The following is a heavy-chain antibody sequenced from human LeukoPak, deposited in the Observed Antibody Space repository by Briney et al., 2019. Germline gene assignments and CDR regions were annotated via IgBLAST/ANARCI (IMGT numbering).Heavy chain of an antibody. CDR3: ARVSGFERKDSFSY. V-gene: IGHV1-8*01. CDR2: MNPNSGNT. Sequence: ASVKVSCKASAYTFTSYDINWVRQATRQGLEWMGWMNPNSGNTGYAQRFQGRVTMTRDNSISTAYMELSNLTSEDTAVYFCARVSGFERKDSFSYWGQGTLVTVSS. J-gene: IGHJ4*02. CDR1: AYTFTSYD. D-gene: IGHD5-12*01.